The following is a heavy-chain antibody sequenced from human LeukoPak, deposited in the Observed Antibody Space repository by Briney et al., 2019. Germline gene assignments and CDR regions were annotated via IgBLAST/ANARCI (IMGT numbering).Heavy chain of an antibody. CDR3: ARDDYGDYQRY. J-gene: IGHJ4*02. Sequence: GASVKVSCKASGYTFSNYGIRWVRQAPGQELEWMGWISAYNGNTNYAQKFQGRVTMTTDTSTSTAYMELGSLRFDDTAVYYCARDDYGDYQRYWGQGTLVTVSS. CDR1: GYTFSNYG. CDR2: ISAYNGNT. V-gene: IGHV1-18*01. D-gene: IGHD4-17*01.